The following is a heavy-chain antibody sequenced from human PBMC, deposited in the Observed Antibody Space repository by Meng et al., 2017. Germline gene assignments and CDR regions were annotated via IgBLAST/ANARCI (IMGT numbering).Heavy chain of an antibody. J-gene: IGHJ2*01. Sequence: QITLKEPGPPRVNPPHTLPLTCTFSGLSLSTSGVGVSWSRQPQGKALEWLALIYWNDDKRYSPSLKSRLTITKDTSKNQVVLTMTNMDPVDTATYYCAHALYYYDSSGYMRFWYFDLWGRGTLVTVSS. CDR3: AHALYYYDSSGYMRFWYFDL. V-gene: IGHV2-5*01. CDR2: IYWNDDK. D-gene: IGHD3-22*01. CDR1: GLSLSTSGVG.